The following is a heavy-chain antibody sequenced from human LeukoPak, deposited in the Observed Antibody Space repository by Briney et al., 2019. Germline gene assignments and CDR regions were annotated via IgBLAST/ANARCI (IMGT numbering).Heavy chain of an antibody. CDR2: IYPGDSDT. CDR3: ARSANRRRLDY. V-gene: IGHV5-51*01. Sequence: GASLKISCKGSGHSFTSYWIGWVRQMPGKGLEWMGIIYPGDSDTRYSPSFQGQVTISADKSTSTAYLQWSSLKASDTAMYYCARSANRRRLDYWGQGTLVTVSS. CDR1: GHSFTSYW. J-gene: IGHJ4*02. D-gene: IGHD1-14*01.